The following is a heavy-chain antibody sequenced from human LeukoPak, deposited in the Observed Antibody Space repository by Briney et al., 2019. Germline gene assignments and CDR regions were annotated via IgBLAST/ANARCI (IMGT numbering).Heavy chain of an antibody. CDR2: IYYSGST. J-gene: IGHJ4*02. D-gene: IGHD4/OR15-4a*01. Sequence: PSETLSLTCTVSGGSISSGDYYWSWIRQPPGKGLEWIGYIYYSGSTYYNPSLKSRVTMSVDASKNQFSLKLSSVTAADTAVYYCARELTYADYWGQGTLVTVSS. V-gene: IGHV4-30-4*01. CDR3: ARELTYADY. CDR1: GGSISSGDYY.